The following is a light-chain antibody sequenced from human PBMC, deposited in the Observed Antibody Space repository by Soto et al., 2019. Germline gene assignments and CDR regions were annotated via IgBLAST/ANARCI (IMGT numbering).Light chain of an antibody. Sequence: EIVLTQSPATLSLSPGEIATLSCSASQSVGSSLAWYQQKPGQAPRLLIYDSSNRATGIPARFSGSGSGTDFTLTISSLEPEDLAVYYCQQRRSWTTFGQGTRLEIK. V-gene: IGKV3-11*01. CDR3: QQRRSWTT. CDR2: DSS. J-gene: IGKJ5*01. CDR1: QSVGSS.